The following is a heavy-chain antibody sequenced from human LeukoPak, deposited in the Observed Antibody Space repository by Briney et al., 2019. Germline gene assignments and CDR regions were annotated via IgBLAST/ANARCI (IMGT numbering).Heavy chain of an antibody. V-gene: IGHV1-69*05. J-gene: IGHJ5*02. D-gene: IGHD3-3*01. CDR2: IIPIFGTA. Sequence: SVKVSCKASEGTFSSYAISWVRQAPGQGLEWMGGIIPIFGTANYAQKFQGRVTITTDESTSTAYMELSSLRSEDTAVYYCARDHTIFGVVIGNWFDPWGQGTLVTVSS. CDR1: EGTFSSYA. CDR3: ARDHTIFGVVIGNWFDP.